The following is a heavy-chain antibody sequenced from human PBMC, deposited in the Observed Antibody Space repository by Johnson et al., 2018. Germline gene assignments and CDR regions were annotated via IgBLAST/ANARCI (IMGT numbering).Heavy chain of an antibody. CDR2: ISYDGSNE. CDR1: GFTFSSYS. J-gene: IGHJ6*03. V-gene: IGHV3-30-3*01. Sequence: QVQLVESGGGVVQPGRSLRLSCAASGFTFSSYSIHWVRQAPGKGLEWVAVISYDGSNEYYADSVRGRFTISRDNAKNSLYLQMNSLRAEDTAVFYCARVVDYYYYMDVWGKGTTVTVSS. D-gene: IGHD2-15*01. CDR3: ARVVDYYYYMDV.